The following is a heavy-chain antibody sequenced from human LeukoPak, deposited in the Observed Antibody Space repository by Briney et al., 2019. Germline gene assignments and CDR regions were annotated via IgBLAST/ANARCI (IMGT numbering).Heavy chain of an antibody. D-gene: IGHD6-6*01. CDR1: GGTFSSYA. CDR2: IIPIFGTA. J-gene: IGHJ6*03. V-gene: IGHV1-69*06. Sequence: SVKVSCKASGGTFSSYAISWVRQAPGQGLEWMGGIIPIFGTANYAQKFQGRVTITADKSTSTAYMELSSLRSEDTAVYYCARALPRIAARSHYYYYMDVWGKGTTVTVSS. CDR3: ARALPRIAARSHYYYYMDV.